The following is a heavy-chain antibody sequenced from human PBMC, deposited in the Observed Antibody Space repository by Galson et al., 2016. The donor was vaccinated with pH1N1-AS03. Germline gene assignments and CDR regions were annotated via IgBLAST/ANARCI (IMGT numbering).Heavy chain of an antibody. Sequence: SLRLSCAASGFTFSGYTMSWVRQAPDKGPEWVAVISGGGGATFYTDSVKGRFTISRDNSENTLSLQMNSLRVEDTAVHYCAKSKGSRSYYYSSMDVWGQGTTVTVSS. CDR3: AKSKGSRSYYYSSMDV. CDR2: ISGGGGAT. J-gene: IGHJ6*02. D-gene: IGHD2-15*01. CDR1: GFTFSGYT. V-gene: IGHV3-23*01.